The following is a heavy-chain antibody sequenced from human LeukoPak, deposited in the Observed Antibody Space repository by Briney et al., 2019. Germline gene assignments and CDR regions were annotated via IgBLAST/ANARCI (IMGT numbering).Heavy chain of an antibody. J-gene: IGHJ3*02. Sequence: PGGSLRLSCAASGFTFSSYSMNWVRQAPGKGLEWVSYISSSSSTIYYADSVKGRFTISRDNSKNTLYLQMNSLRAEDTAVYYCARDSLELGAFDIWGQGTMVTVSS. CDR1: GFTFSSYS. CDR2: ISSSSSTI. CDR3: ARDSLELGAFDI. V-gene: IGHV3-48*01. D-gene: IGHD1-7*01.